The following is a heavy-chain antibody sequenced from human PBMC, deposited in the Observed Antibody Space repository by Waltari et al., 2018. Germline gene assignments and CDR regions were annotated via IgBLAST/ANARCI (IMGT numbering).Heavy chain of an antibody. V-gene: IGHV1-2*02. CDR3: ARGGHYYDSSGYLNWFDP. CDR1: GYTFTGYY. CDR2: INPNSGGT. J-gene: IGHJ5*02. Sequence: QVQLVQSGAEVKKPGASVKVSCKASGYTFTGYYMHWVRQAPGQGLEWMGWINPNSGGTNYEQKVQGRVTMTRDTSISTAYMELSRLRSDDTAVYYCARGGHYYDSSGYLNWFDPWGQGTLVTVSS. D-gene: IGHD3-22*01.